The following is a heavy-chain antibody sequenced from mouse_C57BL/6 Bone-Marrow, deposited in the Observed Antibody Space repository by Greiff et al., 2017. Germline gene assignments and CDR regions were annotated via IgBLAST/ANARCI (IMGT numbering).Heavy chain of an antibody. CDR1: GYTFTDHT. J-gene: IGHJ4*01. CDR2: IYPRDGST. CDR3: ARGWLLRLFYAMDY. V-gene: IGHV1-78*01. Sequence: VQLQESDAELVTPGASVKISCKVSGYTFTDHTIHWMKQRPEQGLEWIGYIYPRDGSTKYNEKFKGKATLTADKSSSTVYMQLNSLTSEDSAVYFCARGWLLRLFYAMDYWGQGTSVTVSS. D-gene: IGHD2-3*01.